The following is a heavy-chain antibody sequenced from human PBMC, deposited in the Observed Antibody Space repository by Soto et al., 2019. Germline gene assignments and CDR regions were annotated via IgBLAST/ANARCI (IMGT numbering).Heavy chain of an antibody. Sequence: QITLKESGPTLVKPTQTLTLTCTFSGFSLSTSGVGVGWIRQPPGKALEWLALIYWDDDKRYSPSLKSRLTIPKDTSKNQVVLTMTNMDPVDTATYYCAHAPLTTVTSTFYYYYGMDVWGQGTTVTVSS. CDR1: GFSLSTSGVG. CDR3: AHAPLTTVTSTFYYYYGMDV. J-gene: IGHJ6*02. CDR2: IYWDDDK. D-gene: IGHD4-4*01. V-gene: IGHV2-5*02.